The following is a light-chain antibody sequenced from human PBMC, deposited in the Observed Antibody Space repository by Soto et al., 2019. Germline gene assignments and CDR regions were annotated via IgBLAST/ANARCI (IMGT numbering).Light chain of an antibody. CDR2: EVS. V-gene: IGLV2-14*01. Sequence: QSVLTQPASVSGSPGQSITISCTGSSSDVGGYNYVSWYQHHPGKAPKLLFFEVSNRPSGVSHRFSGSKSGNTASLTISGLQAEDEADYYCSSYTSSTTRVFGGGTKLTVL. CDR3: SSYTSSTTRV. J-gene: IGLJ3*02. CDR1: SSDVGGYNY.